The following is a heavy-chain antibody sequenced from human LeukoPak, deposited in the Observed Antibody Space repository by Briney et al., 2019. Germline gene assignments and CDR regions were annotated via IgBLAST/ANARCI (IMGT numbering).Heavy chain of an antibody. Sequence: GGSLRLSCAASGFTFSSYWISWVRQAPGKGLEWVANIKQDGIEKYYVDSVKGRFTISRDNARNSLYLQMNTLRAEDTAVYYCARVRGYSGYDLDYWGQGTLVTVSS. J-gene: IGHJ4*02. CDR2: IKQDGIEK. D-gene: IGHD5-12*01. CDR1: GFTFSSYW. V-gene: IGHV3-7*01. CDR3: ARVRGYSGYDLDY.